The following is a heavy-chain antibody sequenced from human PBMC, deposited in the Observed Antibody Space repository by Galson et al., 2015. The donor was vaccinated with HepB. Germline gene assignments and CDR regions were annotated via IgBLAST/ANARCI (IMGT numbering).Heavy chain of an antibody. D-gene: IGHD6-13*01. V-gene: IGHV5-51*01. J-gene: IGHJ5*02. CDR3: ARHGYSSSWLQGAWFDP. Sequence: SGAEVKKPGESLKISCKGSGYSFTSYWIGWVRQMPGKGLEWMGIIYPGDSDTRYSPSFQGQVTISADKSISTAYLQWSSLKASDTAMYYCARHGYSSSWLQGAWFDPWGQGTLVTVSS. CDR2: IYPGDSDT. CDR1: GYSFTSYW.